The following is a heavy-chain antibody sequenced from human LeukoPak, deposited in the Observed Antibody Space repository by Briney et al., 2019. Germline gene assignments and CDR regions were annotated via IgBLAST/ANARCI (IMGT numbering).Heavy chain of an antibody. Sequence: GASAKVSCKASGFTFSSYGFSWVRQAPGQGLEWMGWISAYNGNTNYAQKLQGRVTMTTDTSTSTAYMELRSLRSDDTAVYYCARVWGLYCSSTSCTGYYFDYWGQGTLVTVSS. CDR3: ARVWGLYCSSTSCTGYYFDY. CDR2: ISAYNGNT. V-gene: IGHV1-18*01. J-gene: IGHJ4*02. D-gene: IGHD2-2*01. CDR1: GFTFSSYG.